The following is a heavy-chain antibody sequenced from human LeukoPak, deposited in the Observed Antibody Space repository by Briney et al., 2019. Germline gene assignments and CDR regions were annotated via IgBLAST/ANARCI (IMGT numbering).Heavy chain of an antibody. CDR1: GYSFTSYW. D-gene: IGHD3-22*01. CDR3: ARQYYYDSSGYYPDWFDP. CDR2: IYPGDSDT. Sequence: GESLKISCKGSGYSFTSYWIGWVRQMPGKGLEWVGIIYPGDSDTRYSPSFQGHVTISADKSISTAYLQWSSLKASDTAMYYCARQYYYDSSGYYPDWFDPWGQGTLVTVSS. V-gene: IGHV5-51*01. J-gene: IGHJ5*02.